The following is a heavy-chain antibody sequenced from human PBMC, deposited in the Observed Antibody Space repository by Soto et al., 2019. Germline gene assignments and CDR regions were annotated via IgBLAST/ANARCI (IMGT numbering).Heavy chain of an antibody. CDR3: ARDAPGYSYGYQWFDP. J-gene: IGHJ5*02. V-gene: IGHV4-59*12. CDR2: IYYSGST. Sequence: PSETLSLTCTVSGGSISSYYWSWIRQPPGKGLEWIGYIYYSGSTNYNPSLKSRVTISVDTSKNQFSLKLSSVTAADTAVYYCARDAPGYSYGYQWFDPWGQGTLVTVS. CDR1: GGSISSYY. D-gene: IGHD5-18*01.